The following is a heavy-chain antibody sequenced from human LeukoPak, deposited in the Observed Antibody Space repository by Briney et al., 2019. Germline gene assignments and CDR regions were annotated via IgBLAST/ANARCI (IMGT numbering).Heavy chain of an antibody. V-gene: IGHV3-23*01. CDR1: GFTFSSYA. Sequence: PGGSLRLSCAASGFTFSSYAMGWVRQAPGKGLEWVSAIGGSSDRTYYADSVKGRFTISRDSSRNTVFLQMNSLRVEDTAAYYCARSTVTVAAAGIDYWGQGTLVTVSS. J-gene: IGHJ4*02. D-gene: IGHD6-13*01. CDR3: ARSTVTVAAAGIDY. CDR2: IGGSSDRT.